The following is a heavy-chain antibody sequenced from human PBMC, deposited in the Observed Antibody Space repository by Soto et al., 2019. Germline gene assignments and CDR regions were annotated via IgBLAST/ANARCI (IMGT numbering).Heavy chain of an antibody. CDR2: IRSRPNSDTT. CDR3: VRNFYGGTYYFDS. Sequence: EVQLVASGGGLVQPGGSLRLSCEVSGFTFSDHYMDWVRQAPGKGLEWVGRIRSRPNSDTTEYAASVKGRFTISRDDSQNSLYLQMNSLKPEDTAVYYCVRNFYGGTYYFDSLGQGTLVTVS. CDR1: GFTFSDHY. J-gene: IGHJ4*02. V-gene: IGHV3-72*01. D-gene: IGHD1-26*01.